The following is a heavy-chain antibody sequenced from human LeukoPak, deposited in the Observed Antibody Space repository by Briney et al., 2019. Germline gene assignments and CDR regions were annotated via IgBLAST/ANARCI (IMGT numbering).Heavy chain of an antibody. CDR1: GFTFNIYT. V-gene: IGHV3-23*01. Sequence: GGSLRLSCAASGFTFNIYTMYWVRQAPGKGLEWVSGIRHSDGSTYYADAVKGRFTISSDKSKNTLFLQMNSLRAEDTALYYCAKGLETESRLDSWGQGTLVTVSS. J-gene: IGHJ4*02. D-gene: IGHD1-1*01. CDR3: AKGLETESRLDS. CDR2: IRHSDGST.